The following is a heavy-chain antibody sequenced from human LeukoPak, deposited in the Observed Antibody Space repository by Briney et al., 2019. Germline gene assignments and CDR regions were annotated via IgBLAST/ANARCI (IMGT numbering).Heavy chain of an antibody. J-gene: IGHJ4*02. CDR1: GFTVSSYW. Sequence: PGGSLRLSCAASGFTVSSYWMSWVRQAPGKGLEWVANIKQDGSEKYYVDSVKGRFTISRDNAKNSLYLQMNSLRAEDTAVYYCAREHDYGDYVTEYYFDYWGQGTLVTVSS. CDR3: AREHDYGDYVTEYYFDY. CDR2: IKQDGSEK. V-gene: IGHV3-7*03. D-gene: IGHD4-17*01.